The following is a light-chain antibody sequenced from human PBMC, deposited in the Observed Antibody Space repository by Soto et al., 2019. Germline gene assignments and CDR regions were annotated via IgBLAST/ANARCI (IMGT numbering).Light chain of an antibody. Sequence: QSALTQPPSVSGSPGQSVTISCSGTSSDVGTYNRVAWYQQPPGPAPKLIVYEVSYRPSGVPDRFSGSKSGNAASLTISGLQDEVESDYYCISYRSGNTLVFGGGTKVAVL. CDR2: EVS. V-gene: IGLV2-18*02. CDR1: SSDVGTYNR. CDR3: ISYRSGNTLV. J-gene: IGLJ3*02.